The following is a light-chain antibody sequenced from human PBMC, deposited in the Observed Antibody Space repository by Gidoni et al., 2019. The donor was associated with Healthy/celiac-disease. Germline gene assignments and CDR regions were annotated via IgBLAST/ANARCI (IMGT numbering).Light chain of an antibody. V-gene: IGKV3-11*01. CDR3: QQRSNWPRGT. CDR1: QSVSSY. CDR2: DAS. J-gene: IGKJ5*01. Sequence: IVLTQSPATLSLSPGERATLSCRASQSVSSYLAWYQQKPGQAPRLLIYDASNRATGIPARFSGSGSGTDFTLTISSLEPEDFAVYYCQQRSNWPRGTFGQXTRLEIK.